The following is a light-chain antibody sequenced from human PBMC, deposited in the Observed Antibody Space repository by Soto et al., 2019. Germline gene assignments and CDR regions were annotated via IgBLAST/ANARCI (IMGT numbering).Light chain of an antibody. Sequence: DIQMTQSPSTLSASVGDRVTITCRASQSISNWLAWYQQKPGKAPRLLIYKASSLQSGVPSRFSGSGSGTEFTLTISSLQSDDFATYYCQQYDSYSWTFGRGTKVEI. CDR3: QQYDSYSWT. CDR2: KAS. J-gene: IGKJ1*01. V-gene: IGKV1-5*03. CDR1: QSISNW.